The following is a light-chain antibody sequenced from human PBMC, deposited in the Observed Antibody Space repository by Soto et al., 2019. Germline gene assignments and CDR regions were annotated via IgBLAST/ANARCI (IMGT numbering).Light chain of an antibody. CDR1: QSIGLA. Sequence: EIVLTQSPATLSLSPGERATLSCRASQSIGLAIAWYQHKPGQAPRLLIFDASQRATGIPARFRGSRSWTDFTLSISSLEPEDFAVYYCQQRTDRPPWTFGQGTKVESK. V-gene: IGKV3-11*01. J-gene: IGKJ1*01. CDR3: QQRTDRPPWT. CDR2: DAS.